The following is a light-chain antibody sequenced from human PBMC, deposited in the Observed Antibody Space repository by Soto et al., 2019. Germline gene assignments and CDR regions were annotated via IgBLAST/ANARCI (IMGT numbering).Light chain of an antibody. J-gene: IGKJ1*01. Sequence: EVVLTLSARTLSLSTGERATLSCRASQSVSSSYLAWYQQKPGQAPRLLIYGASRRATGIPDRFSGSGSGSDFTLTISRLEPEDFATYYCQHYKMDCPWTFGQGTKVDIK. CDR2: GAS. CDR1: QSVSSSY. V-gene: IGKV3-20*01. CDR3: QHYKMDCPWT.